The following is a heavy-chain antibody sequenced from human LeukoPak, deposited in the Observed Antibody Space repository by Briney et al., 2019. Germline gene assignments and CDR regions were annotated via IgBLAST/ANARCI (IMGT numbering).Heavy chain of an antibody. D-gene: IGHD3-9*01. Sequence: GESLMISCKGSGYRFTNHWIGWVRQMPGKGLEWMGIIYPGDSDTKYSPSFQGQVTISADKSISTAYLQWSSLKASDTAMYYCARHYDFLTGPTDWGQGTLVTVSS. CDR1: GYRFTNHW. V-gene: IGHV5-51*01. CDR2: IYPGDSDT. J-gene: IGHJ4*02. CDR3: ARHYDFLTGPTD.